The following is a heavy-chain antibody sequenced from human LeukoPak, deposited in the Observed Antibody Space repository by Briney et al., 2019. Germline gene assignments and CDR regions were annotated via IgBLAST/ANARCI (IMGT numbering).Heavy chain of an antibody. CDR2: ISSSSSYI. Sequence: KAGGSLRLSCAVSGITLSNYGMSWVRQAPGKGLEWVSSISSSSSYIYYADSVKGRFTISRDNAKNSLYLQMNSLRAEDTAVYYCARFSDYSNSPYSNWFDPWGQGTLVTVSS. J-gene: IGHJ5*02. CDR1: GITLSNYG. CDR3: ARFSDYSNSPYSNWFDP. V-gene: IGHV3-21*01. D-gene: IGHD4-11*01.